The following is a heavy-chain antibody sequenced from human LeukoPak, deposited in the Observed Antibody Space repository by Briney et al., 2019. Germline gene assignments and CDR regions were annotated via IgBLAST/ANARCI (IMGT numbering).Heavy chain of an antibody. CDR3: ARTGYSSGWYGGYFQH. CDR2: INHSGST. CDR1: GDSISSSSYY. V-gene: IGHV4-39*07. Sequence: PSETLSLTCTVSGDSISSSSYYWGWIRQPPGKGLEWIGEINHSGSTNYNPSLKSRVTISVDTSKNQFSLKLSSVTAADTAVYYCARTGYSSGWYGGYFQHWGQGTLVTVSS. J-gene: IGHJ1*01. D-gene: IGHD6-19*01.